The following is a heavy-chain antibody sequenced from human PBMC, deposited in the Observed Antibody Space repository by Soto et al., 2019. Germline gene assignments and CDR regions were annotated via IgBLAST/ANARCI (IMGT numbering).Heavy chain of an antibody. J-gene: IGHJ6*02. CDR3: KGPTYYYGSGSRHLGGMDV. V-gene: IGHV4-34*01. D-gene: IGHD3-10*01. CDR1: GGSFSGYY. Sequence: QVQLQQWGAGLLKPSETLSLTCAVYGGSFSGYYWSWIRQPPGKGLEWIGEINHSGSTNYNPSLKSRVTISVDTSKNQFSLKLSSVTAADTAVYYCKGPTYYYGSGSRHLGGMDVWGQGTTVTVSS. CDR2: INHSGST.